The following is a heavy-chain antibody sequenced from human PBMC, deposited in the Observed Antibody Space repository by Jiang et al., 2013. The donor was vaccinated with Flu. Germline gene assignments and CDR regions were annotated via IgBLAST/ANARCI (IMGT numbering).Heavy chain of an antibody. V-gene: IGHV3-15*07. Sequence: VQLVESGGGLVKPGGSPRLSCAASGFPFNVAWMNWVRQAPGKGLEWVGHIKNKVGGETAEYAAPVKGRFSISRDDSINTLYVQMNSLKTEDTAVYYCTTGGVGGIRDGVDLASDAFDIWGQGTMVTVSS. D-gene: IGHD5-24*01. CDR3: TTGGVGGIRDGVDLASDAFDI. CDR1: GFPFNVAW. CDR2: IKNKVGGETA. J-gene: IGHJ3*02.